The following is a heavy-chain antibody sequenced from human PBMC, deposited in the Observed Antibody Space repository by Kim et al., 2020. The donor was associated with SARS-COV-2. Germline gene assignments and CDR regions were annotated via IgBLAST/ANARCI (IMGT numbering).Heavy chain of an antibody. CDR2: IDWVDDK. V-gene: IGHV2-70*01. Sequence: SGPTLVNPTQTLTLTCTFSGFSFSTSGMCVTWIRQPPGKALEWLAFIDWVDDKYYSTSLKTRLTISKDTSKNQVVLTMTNMDPVDTATYYCARMSNRDYGSGSYYLDVWGQGTTVTVSS. D-gene: IGHD3-10*01. CDR3: ARMSNRDYGSGSYYLDV. CDR1: GFSFSTSGMC. J-gene: IGHJ6*02.